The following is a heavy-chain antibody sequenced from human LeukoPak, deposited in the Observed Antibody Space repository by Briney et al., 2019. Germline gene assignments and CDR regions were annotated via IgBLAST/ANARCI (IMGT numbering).Heavy chain of an antibody. D-gene: IGHD1-1*01. Sequence: GGSLRLSCAASGFTFTTYWMSWVRQAPGKGLEWVAKISPDGSEKYYVDSVKGRFTISRDNAKNSLDLQMSSLRADDTAVYYCARDHNYASDYWGQRTLVTVSS. CDR3: ARDHNYASDY. V-gene: IGHV3-7*04. J-gene: IGHJ4*02. CDR1: GFTFTTYW. CDR2: ISPDGSEK.